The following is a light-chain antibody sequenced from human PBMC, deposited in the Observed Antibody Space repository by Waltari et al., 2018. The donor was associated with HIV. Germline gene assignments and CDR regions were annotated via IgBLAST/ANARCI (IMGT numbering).Light chain of an antibody. CDR1: QDITMY. V-gene: IGKV1-39*01. J-gene: IGKJ4*01. CDR3: QQSYAMPLT. CDR2: SGS. Sequence: DIQLTQSPSSLSASVGDKVTITCRSTQDITMYLHWYQQKPGKAPNLLIYSGSTLQSGVPSRFSGGGSGTHFTLTINGLQPEDFAAYFCQQSYAMPLTFGGGTKVEI.